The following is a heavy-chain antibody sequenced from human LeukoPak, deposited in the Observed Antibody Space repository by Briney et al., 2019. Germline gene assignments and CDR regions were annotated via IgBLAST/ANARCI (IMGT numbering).Heavy chain of an antibody. Sequence: GGSLRLSCAASGFTFSSYWMHWVRQAPGKGLVWVSRINSDGSSTSYADSVKGRFTTSRDNAKNTLYLQMNSLRAEDTAVYYCARDHVLSELELRPQDYWGQGTLVTVSS. J-gene: IGHJ4*02. CDR1: GFTFSSYW. CDR3: ARDHVLSELELRPQDY. CDR2: INSDGSST. V-gene: IGHV3-74*01. D-gene: IGHD1-7*01.